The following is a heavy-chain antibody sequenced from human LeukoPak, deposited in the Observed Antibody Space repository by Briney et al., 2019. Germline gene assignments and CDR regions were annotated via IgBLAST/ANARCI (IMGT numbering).Heavy chain of an antibody. J-gene: IGHJ4*02. V-gene: IGHV3-7*01. Sequence: GGSLRLSCAASGFTFSSYWMSWVRQAPGKGLEWVATIKQDGSDKYYVDSVKGRFTISRDNAKNSLCLQMNSLRAEDTAVYYCARGGNWGSFDYWGQGTLVTVSS. CDR1: GFTFSSYW. CDR2: IKQDGSDK. CDR3: ARGGNWGSFDY. D-gene: IGHD7-27*01.